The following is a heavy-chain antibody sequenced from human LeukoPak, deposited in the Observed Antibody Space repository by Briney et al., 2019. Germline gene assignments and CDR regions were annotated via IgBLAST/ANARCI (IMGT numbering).Heavy chain of an antibody. CDR2: ISSSSSYI. Sequence: PGGSLRLPCAASGFTFSSYWMIWVPQAPGKGLEWVLSISSSSSYIYYADSVKGRFTISRDNAKNSLYLQMNSLRAEDTAVFHCATDSHLLAPRHELLAYRRAFEITGPGTPVTVSS. CDR3: ATDSHLLAPRHELLAYRRAFEI. V-gene: IGHV3-21*01. J-gene: IGHJ3*02. CDR1: GFTFSSYW. D-gene: IGHD3-10*01.